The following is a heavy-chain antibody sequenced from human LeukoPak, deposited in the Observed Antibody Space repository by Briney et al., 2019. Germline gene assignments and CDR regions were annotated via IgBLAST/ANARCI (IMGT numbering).Heavy chain of an antibody. CDR3: ARGSNVVVPAAIYPDDAFDI. J-gene: IGHJ3*02. V-gene: IGHV3-7*01. CDR2: IKQDGSEK. CDR1: GFTFSSYW. Sequence: PGGSLRLSCAASGFTFSSYWMSWVRQAPGKGLEWVANIKQDGSEKYYVDSVKGRFTISRDNAKNSLYLQMNSLGAEDTAVYYCARGSNVVVPAAIYPDDAFDIWGQGTMVTVSS. D-gene: IGHD2-2*02.